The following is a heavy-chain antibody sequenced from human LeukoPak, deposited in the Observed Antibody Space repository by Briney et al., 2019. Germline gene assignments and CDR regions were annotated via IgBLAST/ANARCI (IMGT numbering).Heavy chain of an antibody. V-gene: IGHV4-38-2*02. CDR1: GYSISSGYY. CDR3: ASLYYDYVWGSYRYSDY. Sequence: KTSETLSLTCTVSGYSISSGYYWGWIRQPLGKGLEWIGSIYHSGSTYYNPSLKSRVTISVDTSKNQFSLKLSSVTAADTAVYYCASLYYDYVWGSYRYSDYWGQGTLVTVSS. D-gene: IGHD3-16*02. J-gene: IGHJ4*02. CDR2: IYHSGST.